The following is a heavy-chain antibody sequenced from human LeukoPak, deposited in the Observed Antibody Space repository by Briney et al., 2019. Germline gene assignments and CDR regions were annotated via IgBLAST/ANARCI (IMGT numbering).Heavy chain of an antibody. CDR3: ARDRYSYWNFDY. V-gene: IGHV1-69*10. CDR2: IIPILGIA. D-gene: IGHD5-18*01. J-gene: IGHJ4*02. Sequence: GASVKLSCKASGGTFSSYAISWVRQAPGQGLEWVGWIIPILGIANYAQKLQGRSTITADKSTSTPYMELNSLRSEDTAVYYCARDRYSYWNFDYWGQGNLGTVSS. CDR1: GGTFSSYA.